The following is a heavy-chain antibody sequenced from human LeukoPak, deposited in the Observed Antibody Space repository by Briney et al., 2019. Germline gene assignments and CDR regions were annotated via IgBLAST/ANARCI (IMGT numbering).Heavy chain of an antibody. D-gene: IGHD1-14*01. CDR1: GFTFSNYA. CDR3: ARGRSSPNRKY. J-gene: IGHJ4*02. CDR2: ISSDGLNK. Sequence: GGSLRLSCAASGFTFSNYAMHWVRHAPGKRLQWVSVISSDGLNKYYADSAKGRFTISRDNSVSTVYLQMNSLRPEDTAVYYCARGRSSPNRKYWGQGTLVPVSS. V-gene: IGHV3-30*04.